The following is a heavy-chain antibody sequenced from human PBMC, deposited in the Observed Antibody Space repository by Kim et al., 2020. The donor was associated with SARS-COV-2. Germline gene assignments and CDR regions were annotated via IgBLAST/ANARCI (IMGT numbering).Heavy chain of an antibody. CDR3: VRGVTPSGY. V-gene: IGHV1-2*02. J-gene: IGHJ4*02. CDR2: INPNSGGT. D-gene: IGHD1-26*01. Sequence: ASVKVSCKASGFTFTDTYIYWVRQAPGQGLEWMGWINPNSGGTKFAQKFQGRVTMTRDTSITTAYLELSSLRSDDTAVYYCVRGVTPSGYCGQGTLVTVS. CDR1: GFTFTDTY.